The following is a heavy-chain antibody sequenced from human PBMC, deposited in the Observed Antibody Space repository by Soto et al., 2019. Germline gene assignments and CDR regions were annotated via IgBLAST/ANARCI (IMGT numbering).Heavy chain of an antibody. J-gene: IGHJ4*02. CDR2: INLNSGGT. CDR3: ARGGRSWNRRFDY. Sequence: QVQLVQSGAEVKKPGASVKVSCKASGYTFTGYYMHWVRQAPGQGLEWMGWINLNSGGTNYAQKFQDWVTMTRDTSISTAYMELSRLRSDDTAVYYCARGGRSWNRRFDYWGQGTLVTVSS. V-gene: IGHV1-2*04. CDR1: GYTFTGYY. D-gene: IGHD6-13*01.